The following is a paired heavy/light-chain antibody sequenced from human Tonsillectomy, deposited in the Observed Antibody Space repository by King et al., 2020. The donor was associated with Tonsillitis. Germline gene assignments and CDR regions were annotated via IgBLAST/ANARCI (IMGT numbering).Heavy chain of an antibody. CDR3: ARGPYSAWGLRYYFDY. J-gene: IGHJ4*02. D-gene: IGHD6-19*01. CDR1: GGSISNYY. Sequence: QVQLQESGPGQVKPSETLSLTCTVSGGSISNYYWSWIRQPPGKGLEWIGYIYYSGSSDYNPSLKSRVTISVDTSKNQFSLNLSSVTAADTAVYYCARGPYSAWGLRYYFDYWGQGTLATVSS. V-gene: IGHV4-59*01. CDR2: IYYSGSS.
Light chain of an antibody. V-gene: IGKV3-11*01. CDR1: QSVSNY. Sequence: EIVLTQSPATLSLSPGERATLSCRASQSVSNYLAWYQQKPGQAPRLLIYDASNRATGIPARFSGSGSGTDFSLTISSLEPEDFAVYYCQQRTNWPTFGGGTKVEIK. CDR3: QQRTNWPT. J-gene: IGKJ4*01. CDR2: DAS.